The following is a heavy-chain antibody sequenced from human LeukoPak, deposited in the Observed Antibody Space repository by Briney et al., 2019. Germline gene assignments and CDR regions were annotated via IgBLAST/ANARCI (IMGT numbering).Heavy chain of an antibody. CDR1: GYSFTSYW. Sequence: GESLKISCKGSGYSFTSYWIGWVRQMPGKGLEWMGIIYPGDSDTRYSPSFQGQVTISADKSLSTAYLQWSSLKATDTAMYYCASPYGGYCSSTSCYNPNDAFDIWGQGTMVTVSS. D-gene: IGHD2-2*01. V-gene: IGHV5-51*01. J-gene: IGHJ3*02. CDR3: ASPYGGYCSSTSCYNPNDAFDI. CDR2: IYPGDSDT.